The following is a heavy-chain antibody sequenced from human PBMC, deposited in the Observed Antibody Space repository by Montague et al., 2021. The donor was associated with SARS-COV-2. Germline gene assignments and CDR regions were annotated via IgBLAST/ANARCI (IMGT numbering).Heavy chain of an antibody. Sequence: TLSLTCTVPGGSISSGGYYWSWIRQHPGKGLEWIGYIYYSGSTYYNPSLKSRVTISVDTSKNQFSLKLSSVTAADTAVYYCARDRGYFDWLFHSDYYYYGMDVWGQGTTVTVSS. CDR1: GGSISSGGYY. J-gene: IGHJ6*02. V-gene: IGHV4-31*03. D-gene: IGHD3-9*01. CDR3: ARDRGYFDWLFHSDYYYYGMDV. CDR2: IYYSGST.